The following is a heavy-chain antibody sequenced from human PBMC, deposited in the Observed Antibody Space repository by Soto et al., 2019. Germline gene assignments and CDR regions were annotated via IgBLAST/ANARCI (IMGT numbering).Heavy chain of an antibody. V-gene: IGHV4-39*01. CDR3: ARGRGGIVVVPAAIGGMDV. CDR2: IYYSGST. J-gene: IGHJ6*02. CDR1: GGSISSSSYY. D-gene: IGHD2-2*02. Sequence: PSETLSLTCTVSGGSISSSSYYWGWIRQPPGKGLEWIGSIYYSGSTYYNPSLKSRVTISVDTSKNQFSLKLSSVTAADTAVYYCARGRGGIVVVPAAIGGMDVWGQGTTVTVSS.